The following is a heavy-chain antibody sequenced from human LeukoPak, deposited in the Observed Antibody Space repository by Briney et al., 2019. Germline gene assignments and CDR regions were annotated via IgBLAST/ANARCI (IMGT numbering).Heavy chain of an antibody. CDR2: ISSSSSTI. V-gene: IGHV3-48*01. D-gene: IGHD3-22*01. J-gene: IGHJ4*02. CDR3: ARVTGYYDM. Sequence: GGSLRLSCAASGFTFSSYSMNWVRQAPGKGLEWVSYISSSSSTIYYADSVKGRFTISRDNAKNSLYLQMNSLRAEDTAVYYCARVTGYYDMWGQGTLVTVSS. CDR1: GFTFSSYS.